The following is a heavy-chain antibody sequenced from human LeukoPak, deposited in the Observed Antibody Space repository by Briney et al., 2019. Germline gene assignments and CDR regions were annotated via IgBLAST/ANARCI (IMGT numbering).Heavy chain of an antibody. J-gene: IGHJ4*02. V-gene: IGHV4-39*02. Sequence: PSETLSLTCTVSGGSISSSSYFWGWIRQPPGKGLEWVGSISYSGSTHYNASLKSRVTISVYTSKNHFSLKLSSVTAADTAVYYCARLDAAGYLDYWGQGTLVTVSS. CDR1: GGSISSSSYF. CDR2: ISYSGST. CDR3: ARLDAAGYLDY. D-gene: IGHD6-13*01.